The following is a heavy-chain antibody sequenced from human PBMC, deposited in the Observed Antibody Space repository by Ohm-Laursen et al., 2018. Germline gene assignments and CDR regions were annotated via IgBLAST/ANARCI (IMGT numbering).Heavy chain of an antibody. Sequence: ASVKVSCKVSGYSLSELSMHWVRQTPEKGLEWMGGVNPEDGETIHAQKFQGRFTMTEDTSTDTAYMELSSLRSEDTAVYYCATAPTEVLSVAIQNGMDVWGQGTTVSVSS. CDR2: VNPEDGET. D-gene: IGHD2-21*01. V-gene: IGHV1-24*01. CDR3: ATAPTEVLSVAIQNGMDV. CDR1: GYSLSELS. J-gene: IGHJ6*02.